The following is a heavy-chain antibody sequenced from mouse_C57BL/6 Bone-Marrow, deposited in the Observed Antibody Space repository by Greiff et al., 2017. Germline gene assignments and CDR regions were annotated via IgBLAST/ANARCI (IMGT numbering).Heavy chain of an antibody. Sequence: QVQLQQSGAELARPGASVKLSCKASGYTFTSSGISWVKQRTGQGLEWIGVNYLRSGNTYYNEKFKGKDTLTADKSSSTAYMELRSLTYEDSAVYFCANFYNYGSSCWFAYWGQGTLVTVSA. D-gene: IGHD1-1*01. CDR2: NYLRSGNT. V-gene: IGHV1-81*01. CDR3: ANFYNYGSSCWFAY. CDR1: GYTFTSSG. J-gene: IGHJ3*01.